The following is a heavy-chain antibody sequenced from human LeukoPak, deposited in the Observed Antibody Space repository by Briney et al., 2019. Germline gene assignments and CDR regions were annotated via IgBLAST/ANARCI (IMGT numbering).Heavy chain of an antibody. CDR3: ARVGNTGDAVIIPAAMGFDN. Sequence: GGSLRLSCAASGFIFGDYNMNWVRQVPGKGLEGISYMSSTSTTIFYADSVKGRFTISRDNAKNSLYLQMNSLRAEDTAVYFCARVGNTGDAVIIPAAMGFDNWGQGTVVTVSS. J-gene: IGHJ4*02. CDR1: GFIFGDYN. CDR2: MSSTSTTI. D-gene: IGHD2-2*01. V-gene: IGHV3-48*01.